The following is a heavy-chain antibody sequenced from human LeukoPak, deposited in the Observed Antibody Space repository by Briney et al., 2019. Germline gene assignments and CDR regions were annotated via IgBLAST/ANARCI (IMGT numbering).Heavy chain of an antibody. CDR3: ARDRAARHKAYYYYYYMDV. D-gene: IGHD6-6*01. CDR2: ISSSSSTI. CDR1: GFTFSIYS. Sequence: QPGGSLRLSCAASGFTFSIYSMNWVRQAPGKGLEWVSYISSSSSTIYYADSVKGRFTSSRDNAKNSLYLQMNSLRDEDTAVYYCARDRAARHKAYYYYYYMDVWGKGTTVTVSS. J-gene: IGHJ6*03. V-gene: IGHV3-48*02.